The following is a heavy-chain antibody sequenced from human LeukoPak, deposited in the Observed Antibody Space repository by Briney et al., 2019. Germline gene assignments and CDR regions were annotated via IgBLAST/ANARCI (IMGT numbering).Heavy chain of an antibody. V-gene: IGHV3-23*01. J-gene: IGHJ4*02. Sequence: PGGSLRLSCAASGITFSSYAMSWVRQAPGKGLECVSTISGSGGSTYYADSVKGRFTISRDNSKNTLYLQMNSLRAEGTAVYYCAKRSPGKGYSIDCWGQGTLVTVSS. CDR1: GITFSSYA. CDR3: AKRSPGKGYSIDC. D-gene: IGHD5-12*01. CDR2: ISGSGGST.